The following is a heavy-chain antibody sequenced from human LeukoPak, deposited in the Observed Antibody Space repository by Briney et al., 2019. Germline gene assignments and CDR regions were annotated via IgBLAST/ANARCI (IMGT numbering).Heavy chain of an antibody. CDR1: GGTFSSYA. CDR2: IIPIFGTA. Sequence: ASVKVSCKASGGTFSSYAISWVRQAPGQGLEWMGRIIPIFGTANYAQKFQGRVTITTDESTSTAYMEVSSLRSEDTAVYYCASSPGVGIVVVTATTLYFDYWGQGTLVTVSS. J-gene: IGHJ4*02. D-gene: IGHD2-21*02. CDR3: ASSPGVGIVVVTATTLYFDY. V-gene: IGHV1-69*05.